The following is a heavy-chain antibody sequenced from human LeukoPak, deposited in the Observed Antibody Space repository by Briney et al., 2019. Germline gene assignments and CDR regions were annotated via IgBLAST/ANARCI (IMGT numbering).Heavy chain of an antibody. CDR2: ISSSSSTI. CDR3: ARSGQLGGFGY. J-gene: IGHJ4*02. Sequence: GGSLRLSCAASGFTFSSYSMNWVRQAPGQGLEWVSYISSSSSTIYYADSVKGRFTISRDNAKNSLYLQMNSLRAEDTAVYYCARSGQLGGFGYWGQGTLVTVSS. D-gene: IGHD3-10*01. CDR1: GFTFSSYS. V-gene: IGHV3-48*01.